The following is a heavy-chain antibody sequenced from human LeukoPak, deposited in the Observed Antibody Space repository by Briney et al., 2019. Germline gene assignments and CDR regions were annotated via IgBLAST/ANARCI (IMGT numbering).Heavy chain of an antibody. CDR1: GFTFSRYD. CDR2: FGSTGNT. Sequence: GGSLRLSCAASGFTFSRYDMHWVRQATGKGLEWVSAFGSTGNTYYSGAVKGRFTVSRENAKNSFYLQMNSLRAGDTAVYYCAREGYDEAFDIWGHGTMVTVSS. D-gene: IGHD2-15*01. V-gene: IGHV3-13*04. CDR3: AREGYDEAFDI. J-gene: IGHJ3*02.